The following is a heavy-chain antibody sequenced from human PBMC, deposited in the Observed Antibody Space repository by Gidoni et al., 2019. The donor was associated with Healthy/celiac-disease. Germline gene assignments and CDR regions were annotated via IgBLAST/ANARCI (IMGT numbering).Heavy chain of an antibody. V-gene: IGHV3-13*01. Sequence: EVQLVESGGGLVQPGGSLRLSCAAPGFTFSSYDMHWVRQATGKGLEWVSAIGTAGDTYYPGSVKGRFTISRENAKNSLYLQMNSLRAGDTAVYYCARDMCSGGSCAAFDYWGQGTLVTVSS. CDR2: IGTAGDT. CDR3: ARDMCSGGSCAAFDY. J-gene: IGHJ4*02. D-gene: IGHD2-15*01. CDR1: GFTFSSYD.